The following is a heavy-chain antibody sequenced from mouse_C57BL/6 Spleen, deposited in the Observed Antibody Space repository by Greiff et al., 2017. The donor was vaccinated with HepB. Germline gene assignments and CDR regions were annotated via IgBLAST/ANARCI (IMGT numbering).Heavy chain of an antibody. CDR3: ARDSSGEFAY. Sequence: VQLQQPGAELVRPGSSVKLSCKASGYTFTSYWMDWVKQRPGQGLEWIGNIYPSDSETHYNQKFKDKATLTVDKSSSTAYMQLSSLTSEDSAVYYCARDSSGEFAYWGQGTLVTVSA. D-gene: IGHD3-2*02. J-gene: IGHJ3*01. V-gene: IGHV1-61*01. CDR2: IYPSDSET. CDR1: GYTFTSYW.